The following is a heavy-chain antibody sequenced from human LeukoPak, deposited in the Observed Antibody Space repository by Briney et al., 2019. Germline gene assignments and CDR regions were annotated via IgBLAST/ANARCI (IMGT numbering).Heavy chain of an antibody. D-gene: IGHD1-26*01. CDR1: GGSISSYY. Sequence: SETLSLTCTVSGGSISSYYWSWIRQPPGKGLEWIGYIYYSGSTNYNPSLKSRVTISVDTSKNHFSLKLSSVTAADTAVYYCARVSLFVGAVADYWGQGTLVTVSS. CDR3: ARVSLFVGAVADY. V-gene: IGHV4-59*01. J-gene: IGHJ4*02. CDR2: IYYSGST.